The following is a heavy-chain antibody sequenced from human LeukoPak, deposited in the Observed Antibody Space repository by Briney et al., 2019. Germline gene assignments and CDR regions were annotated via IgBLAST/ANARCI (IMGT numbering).Heavy chain of an antibody. CDR2: IYTSGST. CDR1: GGSISSGSYY. V-gene: IGHV4-61*02. D-gene: IGHD3-10*01. CDR3: ARQMVRGVTPFDY. J-gene: IGHJ4*02. Sequence: SETLSLTCTVSGGSISSGSYYWSWIRQPAGKGLEWIGRIYTSGSTNYNPSLKSRVTISVDTSKNQFSLKLSSVTAADTAVYYCARQMVRGVTPFDYWGQGTLVTVSS.